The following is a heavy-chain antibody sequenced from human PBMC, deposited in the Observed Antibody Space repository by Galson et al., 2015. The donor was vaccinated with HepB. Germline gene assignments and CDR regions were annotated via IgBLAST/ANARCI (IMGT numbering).Heavy chain of an antibody. CDR3: ARMRVGATIWYYYYGMDV. J-gene: IGHJ6*02. Sequence: SETLSLTCAVYGGSFSGYYWSWIRQPPGKGLEWIGEITHSGSTNYNPSLKSQVTISVDTSKNQFSLKLSSVTAADTAVYYCARMRVGATIWYYYYGMDVWGQGTTVTVSS. CDR2: ITHSGST. CDR1: GGSFSGYY. V-gene: IGHV4-34*01. D-gene: IGHD1-26*01.